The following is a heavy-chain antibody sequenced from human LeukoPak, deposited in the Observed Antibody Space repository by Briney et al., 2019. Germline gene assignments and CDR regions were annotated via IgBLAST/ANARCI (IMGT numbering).Heavy chain of an antibody. J-gene: IGHJ4*02. CDR1: GFPLRSYA. CDR3: AKELLGGVIDPFDY. D-gene: IGHD3-16*02. V-gene: IGHV3-23*01. CDR2: ISGSGGST. Sequence: GGSLRLSCAASGFPLRSYAMNWVRQAPGEGLEWVLAISGSGGSTYYADSVKGRFTISRDNSKNTLYLQMNSLRAEDTAVYYCAKELLGGVIDPFDYWGQGTLVTVSS.